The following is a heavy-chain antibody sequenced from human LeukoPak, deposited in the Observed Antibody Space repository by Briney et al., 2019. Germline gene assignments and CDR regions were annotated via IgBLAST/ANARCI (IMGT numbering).Heavy chain of an antibody. CDR1: GGSISSFY. CDR3: ATEAQPYYYDSSGYYRGWFDP. J-gene: IGHJ5*02. D-gene: IGHD3-22*01. Sequence: SETLSLTCTVSGGSISSFYWSWIRQPPGKGLEWIGSIYYSGSTYYNPSLKSRVTISVDTSKNQFSLKLSSVTAADTAVYYCATEAQPYYYDSSGYYRGWFDPWGQGTLVTVSS. CDR2: IYYSGST. V-gene: IGHV4-39*07.